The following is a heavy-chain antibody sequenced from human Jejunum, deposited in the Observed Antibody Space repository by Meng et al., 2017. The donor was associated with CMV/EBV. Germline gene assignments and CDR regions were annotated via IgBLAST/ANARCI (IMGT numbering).Heavy chain of an antibody. CDR3: TRDHPLLDGNLDY. CDR1: GFRLSDHY. V-gene: IGHV3-72*01. J-gene: IGHJ4*02. CDR2: IRNKVNVYTT. D-gene: IGHD1-14*01. Sequence: SGFRLSDHYMDWVSHVPVKGLEMVCRIRNKVNVYTTEYAASVKGRFTISRDDSKNSVYLQMNSLKNEDTGVYYCTRDHPLLDGNLDYWGQGTPVTVSS.